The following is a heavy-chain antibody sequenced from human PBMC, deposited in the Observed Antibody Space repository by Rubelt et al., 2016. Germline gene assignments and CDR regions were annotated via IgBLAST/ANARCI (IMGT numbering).Heavy chain of an antibody. CDR2: INHSGST. J-gene: IGHJ5*02. CDR3: ARGGRYYGSGSYQRHNWFDP. Sequence: QVQLQQWGAGLLKPSETLSLTCAVYGGSFSGYYWSWIRQPPGKGLEWIGEINHSGSTNYNPSLKSRVTRPVDTSKIQFSLKLSSVTAADTAVYYCARGGRYYGSGSYQRHNWFDPWGQGTLVTVSS. CDR1: GGSFSGYY. D-gene: IGHD3-10*01. V-gene: IGHV4-34*01.